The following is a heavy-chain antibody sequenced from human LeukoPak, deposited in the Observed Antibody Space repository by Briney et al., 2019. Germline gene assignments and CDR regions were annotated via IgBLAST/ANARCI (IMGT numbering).Heavy chain of an antibody. CDR3: AKDLDRNRWLNFES. CDR1: GFTLSSYE. Sequence: GGSLRLSCTVSGFTLSSYEMSWIRQAPGKGLEWVSSIDYSGGSTYYADSVKGRFTISRDNSKNTLYLQLNSLRTEDTAVYYCAKDLDRNRWLNFESWGQGTLVTVSS. V-gene: IGHV3-23*01. D-gene: IGHD5-18*01. J-gene: IGHJ4*02. CDR2: IDYSGGST.